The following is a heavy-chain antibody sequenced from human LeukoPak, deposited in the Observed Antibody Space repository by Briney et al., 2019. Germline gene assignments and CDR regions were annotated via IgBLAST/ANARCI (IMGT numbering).Heavy chain of an antibody. D-gene: IGHD6-19*01. CDR2: ISSSSSTI. CDR1: GFTFSSYS. Sequence: PGGSLRLSCAASGFTFSSYSMNWVRQAPGKGLEWVSYISSSSSTIYYADSVKGRFTISRDNAKNSLYLQMNSLRDEDTAVYYCARARYSSGSSALFADYWGQGTLVTVSS. V-gene: IGHV3-48*02. J-gene: IGHJ4*02. CDR3: ARARYSSGSSALFADY.